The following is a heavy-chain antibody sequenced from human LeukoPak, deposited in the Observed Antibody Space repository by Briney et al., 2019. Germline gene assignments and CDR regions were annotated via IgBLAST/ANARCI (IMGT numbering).Heavy chain of an antibody. V-gene: IGHV4-61*02. Sequence: PSETLSLTCTVSGGSISSGSYYWSWIRQPAGKGLEWIGRIYTSGSTNYNPSLKSRVTISLDASKNQFSLKLSSVTAADTAVYYCARRYCRATTCYSSLDYWGQGTLVTVSS. CDR2: IYTSGST. D-gene: IGHD2-15*01. J-gene: IGHJ4*02. CDR3: ARRYCRATTCYSSLDY. CDR1: GGSISSGSYY.